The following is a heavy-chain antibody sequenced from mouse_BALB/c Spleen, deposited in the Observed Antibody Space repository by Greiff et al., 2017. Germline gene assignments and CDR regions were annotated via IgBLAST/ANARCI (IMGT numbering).Heavy chain of an antibody. CDR3: ARGLGLRDAMDY. Sequence: EVQLQQSGAELVKPGASVKLSCTASGFNIKDTYMHWVKQRPEQGLEWIGRIDPANGNTKYDPKFQGKATITADTSSNTAYLQLSSLTSEDTAVYYCARGLGLRDAMDYWGQGTSVTVSS. D-gene: IGHD3-1*01. J-gene: IGHJ4*01. V-gene: IGHV14-3*02. CDR2: IDPANGNT. CDR1: GFNIKDTY.